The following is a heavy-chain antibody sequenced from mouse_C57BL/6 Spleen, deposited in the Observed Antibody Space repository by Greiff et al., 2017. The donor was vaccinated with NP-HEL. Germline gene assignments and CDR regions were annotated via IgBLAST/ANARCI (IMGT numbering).Heavy chain of an antibody. V-gene: IGHV1-55*01. J-gene: IGHJ3*01. CDR2: IYPGSGST. CDR3: ARSLSTMVTTEFAC. Sequence: QVQLQQPGAELVKPGASVKMSCKASGYTFTSYWITWVKQRPGQGLEWIGDIYPGSGSTNYNEKFKSKATLTVDTSSSTAYMQLSSLTSEDSAVYYCARSLSTMVTTEFACWGQVTLVTVSA. CDR1: GYTFTSYW. D-gene: IGHD2-2*01.